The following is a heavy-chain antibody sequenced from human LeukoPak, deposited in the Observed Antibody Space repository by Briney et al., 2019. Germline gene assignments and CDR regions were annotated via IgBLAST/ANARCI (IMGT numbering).Heavy chain of an antibody. J-gene: IGHJ5*02. D-gene: IGHD1-26*01. CDR2: INPSGGGT. Sequence: ASVKVSCKASGYTFTSYYMHWVRQAPGQGLEWMGIINPSGGGTSYAQKFQGRVTMTRDTSTSTVYMELSSLRSEDTAVYYCARGFSGSYSVGSWFDPWGQGTLVTVSS. V-gene: IGHV1-46*01. CDR1: GYTFTSYY. CDR3: ARGFSGSYSVGSWFDP.